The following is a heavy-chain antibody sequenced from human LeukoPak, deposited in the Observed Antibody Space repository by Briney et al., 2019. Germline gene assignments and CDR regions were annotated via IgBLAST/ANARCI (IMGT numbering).Heavy chain of an antibody. CDR3: AGGDSSGYPHEYFQH. V-gene: IGHV1-2*02. J-gene: IGHJ1*01. Sequence: ASVKVSCKASGYTFTGYYMHWVRQAPGQGLEWMGWINPNSGGTNYAQKFQGRVTMTRDTSISTAYMELSRLRSDDTAVYYCAGGDSSGYPHEYFQHWGQGTLVTVSS. CDR2: INPNSGGT. CDR1: GYTFTGYY. D-gene: IGHD3-22*01.